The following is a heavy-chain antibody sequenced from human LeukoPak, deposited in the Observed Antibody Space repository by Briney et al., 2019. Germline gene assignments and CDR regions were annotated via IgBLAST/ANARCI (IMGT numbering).Heavy chain of an antibody. CDR1: GYTFTGYY. CDR2: VNPNSGGT. CDR3: ARDATARDYSNFDY. D-gene: IGHD4-11*01. Sequence: ASVKVSCKASGYTFTGYYMHWVRHAPGQGLEWMGWVNPNSGGTNYAQKFQGRVTMTRDTSISTAYMELSRLTSDDTAFYYCARDATARDYSNFDYGGQGTLVTVS. J-gene: IGHJ4*02. V-gene: IGHV1-2*02.